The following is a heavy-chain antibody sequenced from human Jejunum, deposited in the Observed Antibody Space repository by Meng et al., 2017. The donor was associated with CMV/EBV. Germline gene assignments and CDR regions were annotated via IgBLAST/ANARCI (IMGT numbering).Heavy chain of an antibody. CDR2: IKSNTYGGTT. J-gene: IGHJ4*02. CDR1: GFNFSNAW. CDR3: TTVGPYSRSVY. V-gene: IGHV3-15*07. D-gene: IGHD1-14*01. Sequence: CSASGFNFSNAWMNWVRQAPGKGLEWVGHIKSNTYGGTTDYAAPVKGRFTISRDDSKNTLYLQMNSLKTEDTAVYYCTTVGPYSRSVYWGQGTLVTVSS.